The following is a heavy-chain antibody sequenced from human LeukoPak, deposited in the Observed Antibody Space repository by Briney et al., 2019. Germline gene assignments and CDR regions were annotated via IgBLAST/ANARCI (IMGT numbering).Heavy chain of an antibody. Sequence: GGSLRLSCAASGFAFSTNWMHWVRQAPGKGLVWVSHISTDARTITYADFVKGRFTISRDNAKNTLYLQMNSLRGEDTSIYYCARCSGYGMDVWGQGTTVTVSS. V-gene: IGHV3-74*01. CDR2: ISTDARTI. J-gene: IGHJ6*02. D-gene: IGHD3-10*02. CDR3: ARCSGYGMDV. CDR1: GFAFSTNW.